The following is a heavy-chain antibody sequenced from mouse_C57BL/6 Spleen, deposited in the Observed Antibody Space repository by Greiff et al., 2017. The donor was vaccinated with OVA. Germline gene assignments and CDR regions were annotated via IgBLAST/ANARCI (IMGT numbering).Heavy chain of an antibody. Sequence: EVNVVESGGGLVKPGGSLKLSCAASGFTFSDYGMHWVRQAPEKGLEWVAYISSGSSTIYYADTVKGRFTISRDNAKNTLFLQMTSLRSEDTAMYYCARPGYYGNYFDYWGQGTTLTVSS. CDR1: GFTFSDYG. J-gene: IGHJ2*01. CDR3: ARPGYYGNYFDY. CDR2: ISSGSSTI. V-gene: IGHV5-17*01. D-gene: IGHD1-1*01.